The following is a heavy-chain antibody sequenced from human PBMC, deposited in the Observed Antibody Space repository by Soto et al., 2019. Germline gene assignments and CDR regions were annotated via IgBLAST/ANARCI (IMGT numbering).Heavy chain of an antibody. V-gene: IGHV3-48*02. CDR1: GFSLANYP. CDR2: SSPRGGTI. D-gene: IGHD6-19*01. Sequence: QAGGSLRLSCVASGFSLANYPMNWVRQTPGKGLEWISYSSPRGGTIYYADSVEGRFTISRDNARNSLSLHMSSLRDEDSALYYCAKGPHTNVGWPYYFESWGQGVPVTVSS. J-gene: IGHJ4*02. CDR3: AKGPHTNVGWPYYFES.